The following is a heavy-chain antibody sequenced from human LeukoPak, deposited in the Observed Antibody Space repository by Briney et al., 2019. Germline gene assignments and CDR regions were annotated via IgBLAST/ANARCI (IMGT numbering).Heavy chain of an antibody. Sequence: SVKVSCKASGGTFSSYNISWVRQAPGQGLEWKGRIIPILGIANYAQKFQGRVTITADKSTSTAYMELSSLRSEDTAVYYCARDRHGDSDYWGQGTLVTVSS. CDR1: GGTFSSYN. CDR3: ARDRHGDSDY. D-gene: IGHD4-17*01. CDR2: IIPILGIA. J-gene: IGHJ4*02. V-gene: IGHV1-69*04.